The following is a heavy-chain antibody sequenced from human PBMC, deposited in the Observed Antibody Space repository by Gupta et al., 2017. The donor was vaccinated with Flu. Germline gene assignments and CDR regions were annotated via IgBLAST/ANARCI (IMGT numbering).Heavy chain of an antibody. J-gene: IGHJ5*02. CDR3: ARERGAGRTWFDP. D-gene: IGHD3-10*01. CDR2: ISGRGAST. CDR1: GFPFRSSA. V-gene: IGHV3-23*01. Sequence: EVPLLESGGGLGQPGGSLSLSCAASGFPFRSSAMSWVRQAPGKGLEWVSTISGRGASTDYTDSVRGRFTISRDNSKNTMYLQLNSLRAEDTAVYYCARERGAGRTWFDPWGQGTLVAVSS.